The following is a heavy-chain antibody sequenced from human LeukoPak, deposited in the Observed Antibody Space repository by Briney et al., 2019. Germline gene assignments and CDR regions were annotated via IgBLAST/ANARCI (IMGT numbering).Heavy chain of an antibody. V-gene: IGHV4-59*12. Sequence: PSETLSLTCTVSGGSISSYYWSWIRQPPGKGLEWIGYIYYSGSTNYNPSLKSRVTISVDTSKNQFSLKLNSVTAADTAVYYCAKGEYSYYYMDVWGKGTTVTVSS. J-gene: IGHJ6*03. CDR2: IYYSGST. D-gene: IGHD1-1*01. CDR3: AKGEYSYYYMDV. CDR1: GGSISSYY.